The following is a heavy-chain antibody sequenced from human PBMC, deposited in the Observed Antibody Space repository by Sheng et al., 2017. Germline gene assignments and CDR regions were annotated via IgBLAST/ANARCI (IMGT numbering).Heavy chain of an antibody. CDR1: GFTFNSYE. D-gene: IGHD5-12*01. Sequence: EVQLVESGGGLVQPGGSLRLSCAASGFTFNSYEMTWVRQAPGKGLEWVSYVSGSGSITYYGDSVKGRFTISRDNAKRSLYLQMNSLRVDDTALYYCATWSRPYSGQRDWYFDLWGRGTLVTVSS. V-gene: IGHV3-48*03. CDR3: ATWSRPYSGQRDWYFDL. J-gene: IGHJ2*01. CDR2: VSGSGSIT.